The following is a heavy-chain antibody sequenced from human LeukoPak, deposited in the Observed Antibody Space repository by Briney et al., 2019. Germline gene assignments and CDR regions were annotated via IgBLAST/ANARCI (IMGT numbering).Heavy chain of an antibody. CDR3: ARPTSKLGSFDY. Sequence: SETLSLTCTVSGGSISSSNYYWGWIRQPPGKGLEWIGTIYHSGSTYYNPSLKSRISISVDTSKNQFSLKLRSVTAADTSVYYCARPTSKLGSFDYWGQGTLVTVSS. J-gene: IGHJ4*02. CDR1: GGSISSSNYY. CDR2: IYHSGST. V-gene: IGHV4-39*01. D-gene: IGHD2/OR15-2a*01.